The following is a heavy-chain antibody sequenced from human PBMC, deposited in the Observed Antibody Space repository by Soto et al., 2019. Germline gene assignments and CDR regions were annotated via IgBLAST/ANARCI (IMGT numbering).Heavy chain of an antibody. CDR2: ISSSGGST. Sequence: LRLSFAASGFTFTKYAMSWVRQAPGKGLEWVSAISSSGGSTYYADSVKGRFTISRDNSKYRLYLQMNSLRAEDTAVYYCEKDQAGVALYYSDYWGQGT. CDR3: EKDQAGVALYYSDY. J-gene: IGHJ4*02. D-gene: IGHD3-3*01. CDR1: GFTFTKYA. V-gene: IGHV3-23*01.